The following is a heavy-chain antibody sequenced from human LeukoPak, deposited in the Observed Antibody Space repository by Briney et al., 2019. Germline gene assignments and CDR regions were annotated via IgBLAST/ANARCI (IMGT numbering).Heavy chain of an antibody. V-gene: IGHV3-30*04. Sequence: GGSLRLSCAASGFIFSSYSMSWVRQAPGKGLEWVAVISHDGGNKYYADSVKGRFTISRDNSKNTLYLQMNSLRAEDTAVYYCARVVVSSSSDYFDYWGQGTLVTVSS. CDR3: ARVVVSSSSDYFDY. D-gene: IGHD6-6*01. J-gene: IGHJ4*02. CDR1: GFIFSSYS. CDR2: ISHDGGNK.